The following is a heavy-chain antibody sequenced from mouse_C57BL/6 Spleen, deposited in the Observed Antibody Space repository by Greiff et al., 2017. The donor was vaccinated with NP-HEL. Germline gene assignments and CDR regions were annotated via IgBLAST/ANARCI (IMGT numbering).Heavy chain of an antibody. CDR3: ARHPITTVVELHAMDY. J-gene: IGHJ4*01. CDR1: GFTFSSYG. Sequence: EVKLVESGGDLVKPGGSLKLSCAASGFTFSSYGMSWVRQTPDKRLEWVATISSGGSYTYYPDSVKGRFTISRDNAKNTLYLQMSSLKSEDTAMYYCARHPITTVVELHAMDYWGQGTSVTVSS. CDR2: ISSGGSYT. D-gene: IGHD1-1*01. V-gene: IGHV5-6*01.